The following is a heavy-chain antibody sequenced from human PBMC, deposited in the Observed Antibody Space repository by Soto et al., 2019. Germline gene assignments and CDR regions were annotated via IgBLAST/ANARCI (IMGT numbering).Heavy chain of an antibody. CDR1: GFDVSGFY. Sequence: GGSLRLSCAASGFDVSGFYMNWVRQAPGKGLEWVSVIFTTGITYYADSVKGRFTISRDDSRNTLYLQVNSLRAEDTAVYYCARERYSYGFDYWGQGTVVTVSS. V-gene: IGHV3-53*01. CDR3: ARERYSYGFDY. CDR2: IFTTGIT. D-gene: IGHD5-18*01. J-gene: IGHJ4*02.